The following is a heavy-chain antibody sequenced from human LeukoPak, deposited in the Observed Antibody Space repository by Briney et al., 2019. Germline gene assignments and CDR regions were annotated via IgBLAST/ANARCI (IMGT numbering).Heavy chain of an antibody. V-gene: IGHV3-21*01. CDR2: IGSSGSYI. D-gene: IGHD4-17*01. Sequence: GGSLRLSCAASGFTFSSYSMNWVRQAPGKGLEWVSFIGSSGSYIYYADSVKGRFTISRDNAKNSLYLQMNSLRAEDTAVYYCTRDGATVRYSASVFWGQGTLVTVSS. CDR1: GFTFSSYS. J-gene: IGHJ4*02. CDR3: TRDGATVRYSASVF.